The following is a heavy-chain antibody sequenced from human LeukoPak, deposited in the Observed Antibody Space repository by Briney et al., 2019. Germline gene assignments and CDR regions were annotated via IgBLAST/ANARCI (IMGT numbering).Heavy chain of an antibody. J-gene: IGHJ4*02. CDR1: GFTVSNNY. V-gene: IGHV3-53*01. CDR2: IYNCGTT. Sequence: PGGSLRLSCAASGFTVSNNYMSWVRQAPGKGLEWVSVIYNCGTTYHADSVKGRFTISRDNSRNTLYLQMNSLRAEDTAVYFCANRNYHDSDNYWYYFDYWGQGALVTVSS. CDR3: ANRNYHDSDNYWYYFDY. D-gene: IGHD3-22*01.